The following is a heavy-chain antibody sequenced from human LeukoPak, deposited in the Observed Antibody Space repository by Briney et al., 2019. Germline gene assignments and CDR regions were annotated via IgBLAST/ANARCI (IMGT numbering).Heavy chain of an antibody. CDR1: GFTFSSYG. V-gene: IGHV3-30*02. CDR2: IRYDGSNK. Sequence: PGGSLRLSCAASGFTFSSYGMHWVRQAPGKGLEWVAFIRYDGSNKYYADSVKGRFTISRDNSKNTLYLQMNSLRAEDTAVYYCARAVATVYYFYMDVWGKGTTVTISS. J-gene: IGHJ6*03. D-gene: IGHD5-12*01. CDR3: ARAVATVYYFYMDV.